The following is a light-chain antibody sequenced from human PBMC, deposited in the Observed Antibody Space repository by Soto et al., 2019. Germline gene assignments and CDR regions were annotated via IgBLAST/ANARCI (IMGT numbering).Light chain of an antibody. CDR1: QSVSTN. CDR2: DAS. Sequence: EIVMTQSPATLSLSPGEGATLSCRASQSVSTNLAWYQQRPGQAPRLLIHDASHRAAGIPARFSGSGFGTDFTLTISSLETEDAAVYYCQQRSNWPPITFGQGTRLEIK. J-gene: IGKJ5*01. CDR3: QQRSNWPPIT. V-gene: IGKV3-11*01.